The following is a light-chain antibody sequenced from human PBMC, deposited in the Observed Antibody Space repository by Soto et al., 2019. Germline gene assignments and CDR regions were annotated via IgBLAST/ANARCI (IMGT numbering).Light chain of an antibody. V-gene: IGKV2-40*01. CDR3: MQHIEYPIT. CDR1: QGLLDSDDGNTY. J-gene: IGKJ5*01. Sequence: VVTQSPLSLPVTLGQAASISCRSSQGLLDSDDGNTYLDWYLQKPGQSPQLLIYMLSSRASGVPDRFSGSGSGTDFTLRISRVEAEDVGVYYCMQHIEYPITFGQGTRLRL. CDR2: MLS.